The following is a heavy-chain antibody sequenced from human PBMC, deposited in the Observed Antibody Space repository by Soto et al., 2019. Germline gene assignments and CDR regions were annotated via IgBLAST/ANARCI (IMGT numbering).Heavy chain of an antibody. Sequence: PGGSLRLSCAASGFTFSSYSMNWVRQAPGKGLEWVSYISSGSSTIYYADSVKGRFTISRDNAKNSLYLQMDSLGAEDTAVYYATRSAYMDVWGTGTTVTVSS. CDR2: ISSGSSTI. CDR1: GFTFSSYS. J-gene: IGHJ6*03. V-gene: IGHV3-48*01. CDR3: TRSAYMDV. D-gene: IGHD2-2*01.